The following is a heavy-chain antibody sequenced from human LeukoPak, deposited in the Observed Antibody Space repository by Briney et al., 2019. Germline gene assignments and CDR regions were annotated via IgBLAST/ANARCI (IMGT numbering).Heavy chain of an antibody. V-gene: IGHV3-30-3*01. CDR3: ARASGCSSTSCYFDY. CDR2: IPYDGSNK. J-gene: IGHJ4*02. Sequence: PGRSLRLSCAASGFTFSSYVMHWVRQAPGKGLEWVAIIPYDGSNKYYADSVKGRFTISRDNAKNSLYLQMNSLRAEDTAVYYCARASGCSSTSCYFDYWGQGTLVTVSS. CDR1: GFTFSSYV. D-gene: IGHD2-2*01.